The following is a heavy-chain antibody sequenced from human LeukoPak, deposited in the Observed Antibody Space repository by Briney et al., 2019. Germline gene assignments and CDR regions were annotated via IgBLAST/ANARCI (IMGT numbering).Heavy chain of an antibody. CDR3: AYLDSSGFYYGRLRY. J-gene: IGHJ4*02. CDR2: TSAGGDIT. V-gene: IGHV3-23*01. Sequence: GGSLRLSCAASGFTFSDHAMTWVRQTLAKGLESVSSTSAGGDITHYAESVKGRFTISRDNSKSTLYLQMNSLRAEDTAIYFCAYLDSSGFYYGRLRYWGQGTPVTVSS. CDR1: GFTFSDHA. D-gene: IGHD3-22*01.